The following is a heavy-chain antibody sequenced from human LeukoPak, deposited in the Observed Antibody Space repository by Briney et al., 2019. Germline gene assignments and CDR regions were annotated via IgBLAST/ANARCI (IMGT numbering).Heavy chain of an antibody. CDR2: INPKDGGT. D-gene: IGHD4-11*01. V-gene: IGHV1-2*02. CDR3: ARDRPHLQLMP. CDR1: GYTFTGYY. J-gene: IGHJ5*02. Sequence: ASVKVSCKASGYTFTGYYMHWVRQAPGQGLEWMGYINPKDGGTKYAQRFQDRVTMTRDTSINTAYMELSSLRSDDTAVYYCARDRPHLQLMPWGQGTLVTVSS.